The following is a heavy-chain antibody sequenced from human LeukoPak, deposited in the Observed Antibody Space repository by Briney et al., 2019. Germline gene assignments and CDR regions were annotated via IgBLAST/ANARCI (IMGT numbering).Heavy chain of an antibody. CDR2: IYYGGST. J-gene: IGHJ4*02. D-gene: IGHD1-26*01. Sequence: IPSETLSLTCPVSGGSISSYYWSWIRHPPGKGLEWIGYIYYGGSTTYNPSLKSRVTISVDPSKNQFSLKLSSVPAADTAVYYCARLVGAPYYFDYWGQGTLVTVSS. V-gene: IGHV4-59*01. CDR1: GGSISSYY. CDR3: ARLVGAPYYFDY.